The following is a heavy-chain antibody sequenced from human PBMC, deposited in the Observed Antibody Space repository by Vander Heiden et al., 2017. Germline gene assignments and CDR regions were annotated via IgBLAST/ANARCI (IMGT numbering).Heavy chain of an antibody. CDR1: GFSITTTGVG. CDR2: IYWDDDK. J-gene: IGHJ6*02. CDR3: AGTKNAASAYYGMEV. D-gene: IGHD6-13*01. V-gene: IGHV2-5*02. Sequence: QINLKESGPTLVKPTETLTLTCTLSGFSITTTGVGVGWIRQPPGKALEWLAVIYWDDDKRYSASLRSRLTITKDTYRNQVVLTVANMDPLDTGSYYCAGTKNAASAYYGMEVRGQGTTVTVSS.